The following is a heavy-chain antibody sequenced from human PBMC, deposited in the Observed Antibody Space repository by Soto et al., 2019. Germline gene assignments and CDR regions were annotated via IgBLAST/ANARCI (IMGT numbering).Heavy chain of an antibody. Sequence: EVQLLESGGGLVQPGGSLRLSCAASGFTFSSYAMSWVRQAPGKGLEWVSVIRSSGDRTYYADSVKGRFTISRDNSKTTLYMQMNRLRAEDTAVYYCAKQQGPGTPYYYAMDVWGQGTTGTVSS. CDR1: GFTFSSYA. V-gene: IGHV3-23*01. CDR3: AKQQGPGTPYYYAMDV. J-gene: IGHJ6*02. CDR2: IRSSGDRT. D-gene: IGHD1-1*01.